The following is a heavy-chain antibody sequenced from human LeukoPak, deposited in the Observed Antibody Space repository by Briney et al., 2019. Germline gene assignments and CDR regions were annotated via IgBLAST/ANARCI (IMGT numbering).Heavy chain of an antibody. CDR3: ARRNWNDVNDY. CDR1: GFTFSSYA. CDR2: ISSNGGST. D-gene: IGHD1-1*01. V-gene: IGHV3-64*01. J-gene: IGHJ4*02. Sequence: GGSLRLSCAASGFTFSSYAMHWVRQAPGKGLEYVSAISSNGGSTYYANSVKGRFTISRDNSKNTLYLQMGSLRAEDMAVYYCARRNWNDVNDYWGQGTLVTVSS.